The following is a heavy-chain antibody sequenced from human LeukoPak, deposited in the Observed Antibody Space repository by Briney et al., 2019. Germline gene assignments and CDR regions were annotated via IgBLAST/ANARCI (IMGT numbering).Heavy chain of an antibody. Sequence: NPGGSLRLSCAASGFTFSSYSMNWVRQAPGKGLEWVSSISSTSSYIFYADSVKGRFTISRDNAKNSLYLQMNSLRAEDTAVYYCARGARGPTVTTNWFDPWGQGTLVTVSS. D-gene: IGHD4-11*01. CDR1: GFTFSSYS. V-gene: IGHV3-21*01. CDR3: ARGARGPTVTTNWFDP. CDR2: ISSTSSYI. J-gene: IGHJ5*02.